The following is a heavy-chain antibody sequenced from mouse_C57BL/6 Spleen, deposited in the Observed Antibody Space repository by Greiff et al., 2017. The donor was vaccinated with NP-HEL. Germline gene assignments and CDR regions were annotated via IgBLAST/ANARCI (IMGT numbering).Heavy chain of an antibody. V-gene: IGHV5-4*03. J-gene: IGHJ2*01. D-gene: IGHD3-1*01. Sequence: EVMLVESGGGLVKPGGSLKLSCAASGFTFSSYAMSWVRQTPEKRLEWVATISDGGSYTYYPDNVKGRFTISRDNAKNNLYLQMSHLKSEDTAMYYGAGGGRGRAYFGYGGQGTALTVSS. CDR2: ISDGGSYT. CDR3: AGGGRGRAYFGY. CDR1: GFTFSSYA.